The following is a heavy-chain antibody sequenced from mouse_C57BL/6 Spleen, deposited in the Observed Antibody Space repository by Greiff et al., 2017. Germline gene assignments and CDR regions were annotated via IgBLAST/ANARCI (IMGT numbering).Heavy chain of an antibody. Sequence: QVQLQQPGAELVKPGASVKLSCKASGYTFTSYWMHWVKQRPGQGLEWIGMIHPNSGSSNYNEKFKSKAILPVDKSYTTAYMQLSSPTSEDSAVYYCARWFLGAMDYGCQGTSVTVSS. V-gene: IGHV1-64*01. J-gene: IGHJ4*01. D-gene: IGHD2-2*01. CDR2: IHPNSGSS. CDR3: ARWFLGAMDY. CDR1: GYTFTSYW.